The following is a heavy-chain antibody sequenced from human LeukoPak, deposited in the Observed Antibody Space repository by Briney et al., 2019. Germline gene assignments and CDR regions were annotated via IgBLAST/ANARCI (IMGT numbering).Heavy chain of an antibody. V-gene: IGHV1-69*06. CDR2: IIPIFGTA. Sequence: ASVKVSCKASGGTFSSYAISWVRQAPGQGLEWMGGIIPIFGTANYAQKFQGRVTITADKSTSIVYMELSSLRSEDTAVYYCARDRNSAYPEYYMDVWGKGTTVTVSS. CDR3: ARDRNSAYPEYYMDV. J-gene: IGHJ6*03. CDR1: GGTFSSYA. D-gene: IGHD5-12*01.